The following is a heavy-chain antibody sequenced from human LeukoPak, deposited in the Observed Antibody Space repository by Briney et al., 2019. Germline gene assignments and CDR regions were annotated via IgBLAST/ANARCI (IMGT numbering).Heavy chain of an antibody. D-gene: IGHD3/OR15-3a*01. Sequence: GGSLRLFCAASGFTFSNYWMHWVRQAPGKGLLWVSHINSDGSSTSYADSVKGRFTISRDNAKNTLYLQMNSLRAEDTAVYYCARDLSWLLYDYWGQGTLVTVSS. J-gene: IGHJ4*02. CDR2: INSDGSST. CDR1: GFTFSNYW. V-gene: IGHV3-74*01. CDR3: ARDLSWLLYDY.